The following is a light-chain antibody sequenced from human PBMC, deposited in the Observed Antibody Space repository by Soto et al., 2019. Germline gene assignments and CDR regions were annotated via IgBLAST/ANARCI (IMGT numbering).Light chain of an antibody. J-gene: IGLJ2*01. CDR2: DNI. V-gene: IGLV1-51*01. CDR3: GTWDTSLSGGV. Sequence: QSVLTQPPSVSAAPGQTVTISCSGSNSNIGTKNVCWYQQLPGTAHKLLIYDNIKRPSGIPDRFSASKSGTSATLAITGLQTGDEADYYCGTWDTSLSGGVFGGGTKLTVL. CDR1: NSNIGTKN.